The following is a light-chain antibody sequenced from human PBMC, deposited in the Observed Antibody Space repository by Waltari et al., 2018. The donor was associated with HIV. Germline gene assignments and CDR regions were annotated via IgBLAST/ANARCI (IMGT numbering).Light chain of an antibody. J-gene: IGLJ3*02. Sequence: QSVLTQPPSASGTPGQRVTISCSGSSSNIGSNFVYWYKQLPGTAPKLLIYRNNQRPSGVPDRFSGSKSGTSASLAISGRRSEDEADYYCAAWDDSLSGHWVFGGGTKVTVL. CDR3: AAWDDSLSGHWV. CDR2: RNN. V-gene: IGLV1-47*01. CDR1: SSNIGSNF.